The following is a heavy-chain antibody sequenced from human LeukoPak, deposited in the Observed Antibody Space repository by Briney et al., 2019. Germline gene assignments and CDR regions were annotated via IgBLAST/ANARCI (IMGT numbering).Heavy chain of an antibody. V-gene: IGHV1-18*01. D-gene: IGHD1-26*01. CDR1: GYTFTSYG. Sequence: GASVKVSCKTSGYTFTSYGISWVRQAPGQGLEWMGWISSSKGNTNYAQKLQGRVTMTTDTSTSTAYMELRSLRSDDTAVYYCAREGSSGSYWGLFDYWGQGTLVTVSS. J-gene: IGHJ4*02. CDR3: AREGSSGSYWGLFDY. CDR2: ISSSKGNT.